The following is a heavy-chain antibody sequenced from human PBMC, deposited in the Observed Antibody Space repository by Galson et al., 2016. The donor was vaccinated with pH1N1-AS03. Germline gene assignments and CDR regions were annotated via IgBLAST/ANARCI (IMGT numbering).Heavy chain of an antibody. J-gene: IGHJ4*02. CDR3: ARDHRGAGPAFYY. CDR2: TYYRSRWYN. D-gene: IGHD3-10*01. V-gene: IGHV6-1*01. Sequence: CAISGDSVSSNTAAWNWIRQSPSRGLEWLGRTYYRSRWYNDYAVFLTSRITITPDTSKYQFSLQLKFVTPEDTATYYCARDHRGAGPAFYYWGPGTMVTVTS. CDR1: GDSVSSNTAA.